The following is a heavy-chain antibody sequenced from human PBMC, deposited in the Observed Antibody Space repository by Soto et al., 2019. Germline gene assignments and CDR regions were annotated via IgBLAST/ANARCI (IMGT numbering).Heavy chain of an antibody. CDR2: TYYRSKWYN. CDR1: GDSVSSNSAA. V-gene: IGHV6-1*01. J-gene: IGHJ6*02. D-gene: IGHD5-18*01. CDR3: ARVHGGEQLWLRDYYDGMDV. Sequence: SQTLSLTCAISGDSVSSNSAAWNWIRQSPSRGLEWLGRTYYRSKWYNDYAVSVKSRITINPDTSKNQFSLQLNSVTPEDTAVYYCARVHGGEQLWLRDYYDGMDVWGQGTTVTVSS.